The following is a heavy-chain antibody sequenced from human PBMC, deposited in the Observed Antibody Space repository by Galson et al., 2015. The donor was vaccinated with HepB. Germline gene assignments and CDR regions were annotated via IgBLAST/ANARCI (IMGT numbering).Heavy chain of an antibody. CDR2: ISGNGGTT. V-gene: IGHV3-23*01. CDR1: GFTISSYG. CDR3: ARALWFGEFSGY. Sequence: SLRLSCAASGFTISSYGMHWVRQAPGKGLEWVSGISGNGGTTYYADSVRGRFTISRDNSKNTMFLQMNSLRVEDTAVYYCARALWFGEFSGYWGQGTLVTVSS. D-gene: IGHD3-10*01. J-gene: IGHJ4*02.